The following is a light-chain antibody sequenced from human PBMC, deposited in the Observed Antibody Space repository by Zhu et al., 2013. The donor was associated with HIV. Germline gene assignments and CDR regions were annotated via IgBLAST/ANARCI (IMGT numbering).Light chain of an antibody. J-gene: IGKJ1*01. V-gene: IGKV3-11*02. CDR3: LQYTRSPRT. Sequence: EIVLTQSPATLSLSPGERATLSCRASQSVSSYLAWYQQKPGQAPRLLIYDASNRATDIPDRFSGSGSGRDFTLTISRLEPEDFAVYYCLQYTRSPRTFGQGTQGGDQT. CDR2: DAS. CDR1: QSVSSY.